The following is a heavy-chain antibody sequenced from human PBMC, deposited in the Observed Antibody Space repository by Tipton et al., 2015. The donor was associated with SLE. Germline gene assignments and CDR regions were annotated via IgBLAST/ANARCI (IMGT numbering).Heavy chain of an antibody. CDR3: ARHVCWGLDY. J-gene: IGHJ4*02. CDR1: GGSIGSSSYY. Sequence: TLSLTCTVSGGSIGSSSYYWDWVRQPPGKGLEWIGTIYSSGNTYYHPSLKSRVTISVDTSKNHFSLKLSSVTAADTAVYYCARHVCWGLDYWGQGSVVTVSS. V-gene: IGHV4-39*07. D-gene: IGHD7-27*01. CDR2: IYSSGNT.